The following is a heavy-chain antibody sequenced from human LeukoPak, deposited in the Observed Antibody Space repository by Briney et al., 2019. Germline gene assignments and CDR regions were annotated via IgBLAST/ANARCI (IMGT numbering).Heavy chain of an antibody. CDR2: INAGNGNT. CDR3: ARVPSSWYDYYYYGMDV. Sequence: ASVKVSCKPSGYTFTSYAMHWVRQAPGQRLEWMGWINAGNGNTKYSQKFQGRVTITRDTSARTAYMELSSLRSEDTAVYYCARVPSSWYDYYYYGMDVWGKGTTVTVSS. J-gene: IGHJ6*04. D-gene: IGHD6-13*01. CDR1: GYTFTSYA. V-gene: IGHV1-3*01.